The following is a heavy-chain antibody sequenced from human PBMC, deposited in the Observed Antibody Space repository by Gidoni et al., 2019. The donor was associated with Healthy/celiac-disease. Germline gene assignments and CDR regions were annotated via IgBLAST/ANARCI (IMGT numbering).Heavy chain of an antibody. J-gene: IGHJ4*02. D-gene: IGHD6-6*01. Sequence: CSWIRQPPGKGLEWIGEINHSGSTNYNPSLKSRVTISVDTSKNQFSLKLSSVTAADTAVYYCARGGRYSSSNDYWGQGTLDTVSS. CDR2: INHSGST. CDR3: ARGGRYSSSNDY. V-gene: IGHV4-34*01.